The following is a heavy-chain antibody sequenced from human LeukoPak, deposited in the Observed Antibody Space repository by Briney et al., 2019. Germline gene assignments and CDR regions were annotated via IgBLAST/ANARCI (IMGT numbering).Heavy chain of an antibody. Sequence: GGSLRLSCAASGFTFSSYAMHWVRQAPGKGLEWVAVISYDGSNKYYADSVKGRFTISRDNSKNTLYLQMNSLRAEDTAVYYCARDQYYYDSSGYSSFDYWGQGTLVTVSS. D-gene: IGHD3-22*01. V-gene: IGHV3-30-3*01. CDR3: ARDQYYYDSSGYSSFDY. CDR2: ISYDGSNK. CDR1: GFTFSSYA. J-gene: IGHJ4*02.